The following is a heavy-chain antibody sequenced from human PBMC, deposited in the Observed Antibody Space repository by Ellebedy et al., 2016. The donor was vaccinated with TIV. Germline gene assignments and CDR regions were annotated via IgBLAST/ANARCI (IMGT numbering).Heavy chain of an antibody. CDR2: IWYDGSNK. J-gene: IGHJ4*02. CDR1: GFTFRSYG. V-gene: IGHV3-33*01. Sequence: PGGSLRLSCAASGFTFRSYGMHWVRQAPGKGLEWVAVIWYDGSNKYYGDSVKGRFTISRDNAKNSLYLQMNSLRDEDTAVYYCARDENYVAEVIDYWGQGTLVTVSS. CDR3: ARDENYVAEVIDY. D-gene: IGHD1-7*01.